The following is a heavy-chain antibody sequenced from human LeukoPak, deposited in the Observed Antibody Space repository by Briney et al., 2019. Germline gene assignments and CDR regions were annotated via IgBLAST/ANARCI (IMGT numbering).Heavy chain of an antibody. CDR2: MYAGGNT. D-gene: IGHD2-8*01. V-gene: IGHV3-66*01. CDR1: GLTVSDTY. Sequence: GGSLRLPCAASGLTVSDTYMSWVRQAPGKGLEWVSLMYAGGNTYYADSVKGRFTISRDTSKNTLSLQMNNLRVEDTAIYYCARDDGLFWGQGTLVTISS. J-gene: IGHJ4*02. CDR3: ARDDGLF.